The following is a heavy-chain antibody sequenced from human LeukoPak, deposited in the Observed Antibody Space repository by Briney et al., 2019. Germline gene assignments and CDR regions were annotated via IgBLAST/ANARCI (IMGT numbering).Heavy chain of an antibody. CDR1: GYSFTSYW. CDR3: ARRTYDVLTGTPSSVRKNWFDS. J-gene: IGHJ5*01. CDR2: IHPRDSDT. D-gene: IGHD3/OR15-3a*01. V-gene: IGHV5-51*01. Sequence: GESLKISCKGSGYSFTSYWIGWVRQMPGKGLEWMGIIHPRDSDTRYSPSFQGQVTMSADKSISTAYLQWSSQKVSDTAMYYCARRTYDVLTGTPSSVRKNWFDSWGQGTLVTVSS.